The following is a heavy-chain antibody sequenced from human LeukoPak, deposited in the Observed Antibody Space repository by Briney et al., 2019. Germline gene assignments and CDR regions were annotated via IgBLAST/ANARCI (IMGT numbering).Heavy chain of an antibody. Sequence: ASVKVSCKASGGTFSSYAISWVRQAPGQGLEWMGRIIPILGIANYAQKFQGRVTITADKSTSTAYMELSSLRSEDTAVYYCARDLGYYDSSGYYKEYFQHWGQGTLVTVSS. D-gene: IGHD3-22*01. V-gene: IGHV1-69*04. J-gene: IGHJ1*01. CDR1: GGTFSSYA. CDR3: ARDLGYYDSSGYYKEYFQH. CDR2: IIPILGIA.